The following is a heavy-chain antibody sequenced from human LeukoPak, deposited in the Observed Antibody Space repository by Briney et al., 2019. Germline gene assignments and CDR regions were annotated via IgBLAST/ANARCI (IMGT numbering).Heavy chain of an antibody. Sequence: GASVKVSCKVSGYTLTELSMHWVRQAPGKGLEWMGGFDPEDGETIYAQKFQGRVTMTEDTSTDTAYMELSSLRSEDTAVYYCATLPSYYDSSGHKDYWGQGTLVTVSS. J-gene: IGHJ4*02. CDR3: ATLPSYYDSSGHKDY. CDR1: GYTLTELS. V-gene: IGHV1-24*01. D-gene: IGHD3-22*01. CDR2: FDPEDGET.